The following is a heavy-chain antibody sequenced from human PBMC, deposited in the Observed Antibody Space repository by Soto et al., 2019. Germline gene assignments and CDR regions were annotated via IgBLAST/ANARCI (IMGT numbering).Heavy chain of an antibody. Sequence: AAVKVSCKASGYTFTSYGISWVRQAPGQGLEWMGWISAYNGNTNYAQKLQGRVTMTTDTSTSTAYMELRSLRSDDTAVYYCARDEDAAMPHFFDYWGQGTPVTVFS. V-gene: IGHV1-18*04. CDR2: ISAYNGNT. J-gene: IGHJ4*02. CDR3: ARDEDAAMPHFFDY. D-gene: IGHD5-18*01. CDR1: GYTFTSYG.